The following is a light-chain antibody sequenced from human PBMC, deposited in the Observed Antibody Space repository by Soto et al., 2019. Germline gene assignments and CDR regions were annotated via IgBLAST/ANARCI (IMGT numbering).Light chain of an antibody. V-gene: IGKV1-5*03. CDR2: KAS. Sequence: DIQMTQSPSTLSASVGDRVTITCRASQSISSWLAWHQQKPGKAPKLLIYKASSLESGVPSRFSGSGSGTEFTLTISSLEPEDFAVYYCQQRSDWPRITFGQGTRLEIK. CDR3: QQRSDWPRIT. J-gene: IGKJ5*01. CDR1: QSISSW.